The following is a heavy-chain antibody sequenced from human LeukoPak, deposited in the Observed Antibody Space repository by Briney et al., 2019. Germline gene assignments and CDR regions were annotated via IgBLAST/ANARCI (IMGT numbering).Heavy chain of an antibody. D-gene: IGHD4-23*01. V-gene: IGHV3-23*01. CDR3: AKDPNGDYVGTFEM. CDR1: RFTFNSYS. Sequence: PGGSLRLSCIASRFTFNSYSMLWVRHTPGKGLEWVSSILATGGTTYYTDSVKGRFTITRDNSKNTLYLQMNSLRAEETAVYYCAKDPNGDYVGTFEMWGLGTMFT. CDR2: ILATGGTT. J-gene: IGHJ3*02.